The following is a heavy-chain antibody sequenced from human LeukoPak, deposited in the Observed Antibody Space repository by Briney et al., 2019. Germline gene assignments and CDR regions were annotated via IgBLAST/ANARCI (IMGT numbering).Heavy chain of an antibody. CDR3: ASSRYSSGWTSFDY. D-gene: IGHD6-19*01. V-gene: IGHV3-23*01. Sequence: GGSLRLSCAASGFTFSSYAMSWVRQAPGKGLEWVSAISGSGGSTYYADSVKGRFTISRDNSKNTLYLQMNSLRAEDTAVYYCASSRYSSGWTSFDYWGQGTLVTVSS. J-gene: IGHJ4*02. CDR2: ISGSGGST. CDR1: GFTFSSYA.